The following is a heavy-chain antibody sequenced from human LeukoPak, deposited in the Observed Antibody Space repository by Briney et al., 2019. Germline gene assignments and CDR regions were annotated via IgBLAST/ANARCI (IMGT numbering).Heavy chain of an antibody. CDR2: ISYDGSNK. Sequence: GGSLRLSCAASGFTFLRHGMTWFRQAPGKGLEWVAVISYDGSNKYYADSVKGRFTISRDNSKNTLYLQMNSLRAEDTAVYYCAKDLEYYGRDYFDYWGQGTLVTVSS. D-gene: IGHD3-10*01. J-gene: IGHJ4*02. V-gene: IGHV3-30*18. CDR1: GFTFLRHG. CDR3: AKDLEYYGRDYFDY.